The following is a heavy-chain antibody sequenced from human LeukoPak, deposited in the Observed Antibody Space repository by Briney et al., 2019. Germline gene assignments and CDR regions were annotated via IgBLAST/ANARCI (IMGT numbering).Heavy chain of an antibody. CDR2: INPSGGST. D-gene: IGHD3-22*01. V-gene: IGHV1-46*01. CDR1: GYTFTSYY. CDR3: ARDGLRHYYDSSGYFQH. J-gene: IGHJ1*01. Sequence: ASVKVSCKASGYTFTSYYMHWVRQAPGQGLEWMGIINPSGGSTSYAQKFQGRVTMTRDTSTSTVYMELSSLRSEDTAVYYCARDGLRHYYDSSGYFQHWGQGTLVTVSS.